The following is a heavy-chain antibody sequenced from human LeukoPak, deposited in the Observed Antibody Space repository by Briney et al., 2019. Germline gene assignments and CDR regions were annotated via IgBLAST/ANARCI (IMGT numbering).Heavy chain of an antibody. CDR2: ISYDGSNK. J-gene: IGHJ4*02. D-gene: IGHD2-15*01. V-gene: IGHV3-30-3*01. CDR3: ARLVVVAATVDY. Sequence: GGSLRLFCAASGFTFSSYAMQLVRQAPGKGLEWVAVISYDGSNKYYADSVKGRFTISRDHSKNTLYLQMNSLRAEDTAVYYFARLVVVAATVDYWGQGTLVTVSS. CDR1: GFTFSSYA.